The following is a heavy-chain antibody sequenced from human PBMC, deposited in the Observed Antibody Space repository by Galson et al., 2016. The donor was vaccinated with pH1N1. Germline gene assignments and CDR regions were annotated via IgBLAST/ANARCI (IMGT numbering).Heavy chain of an antibody. Sequence: SLRLSCAASGFTFNSYVMNWVRQAPGKGLEWVSTVSRPGGDTYYTDSVKGRFTISRDNSKNTLYLEMTSPRADDTAVYYCVKGGREDYNPYFDQWGQGTLVTVSS. V-gene: IGHV3-23*01. CDR1: GFTFNSYV. J-gene: IGHJ4*02. D-gene: IGHD5-24*01. CDR2: VSRPGGDT. CDR3: VKGGREDYNPYFDQ.